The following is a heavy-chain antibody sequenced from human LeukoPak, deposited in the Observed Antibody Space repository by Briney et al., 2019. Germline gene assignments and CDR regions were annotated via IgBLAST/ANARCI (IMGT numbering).Heavy chain of an antibody. CDR3: ARDPSWEILSYFDF. CDR1: GFKFSDYY. Sequence: GGSLRLSCAASGFKFSDYYMTWIRQAPGKGLEWISYMSASGDTRYYGDSAKGRFIVSRDNAKNSLYLQMNSLRAEDTAVYYCARDPSWEILSYFDFWGLGTLVTVSS. D-gene: IGHD1-26*01. J-gene: IGHJ4*02. V-gene: IGHV3-11*04. CDR2: MSASGDTR.